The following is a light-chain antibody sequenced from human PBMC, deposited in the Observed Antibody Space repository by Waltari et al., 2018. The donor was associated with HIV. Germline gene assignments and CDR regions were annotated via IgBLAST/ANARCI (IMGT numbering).Light chain of an antibody. CDR3: QQYGSSPRT. Sequence: EIVLTQSPGTLSLYPGESATLPCRASQSVRSSYLAWYQQNPGQAPRPLIYGASSRATGIPDRFSGSGSGTDFTLTISRLEPEDFAVYYCQQYGSSPRTFGQGTKVEIK. J-gene: IGKJ1*01. V-gene: IGKV3-20*01. CDR1: QSVRSSY. CDR2: GAS.